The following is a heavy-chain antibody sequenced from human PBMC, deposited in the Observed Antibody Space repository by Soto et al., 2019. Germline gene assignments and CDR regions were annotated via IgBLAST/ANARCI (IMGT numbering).Heavy chain of an antibody. D-gene: IGHD2-8*01. J-gene: IGHJ4*02. CDR3: ARAEGYCTNGVCPLVDY. CDR2: INAGNGNT. V-gene: IGHV1-3*01. Sequence: ASVKVSCKASGYTFTSYAMHWVRQAPGQRLEWMGWINAGNGNTKYSQKFQGRVTITRDTSASTAYMELSSLRSEDTAVYYCARAEGYCTNGVCPLVDYWGQGTLVTV. CDR1: GYTFTSYA.